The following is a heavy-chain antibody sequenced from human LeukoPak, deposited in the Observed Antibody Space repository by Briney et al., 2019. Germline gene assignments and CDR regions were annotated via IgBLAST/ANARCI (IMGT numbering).Heavy chain of an antibody. J-gene: IGHJ6*02. CDR2: INPNSGGT. CDR3: ARNRPTMVRGETLRYYYGMDV. CDR1: GYTFTGYY. V-gene: IGHV1-2*02. D-gene: IGHD3-10*01. Sequence: ASVKVSCKASGYTFTGYYMHWVRQAPGQGLEWMGWINPNSGGTNYAQKFQGRVIMTRDTSISTAYMELSRLRSDDTAVYYCARNRPTMVRGETLRYYYGMDVWGQGTTVTVSS.